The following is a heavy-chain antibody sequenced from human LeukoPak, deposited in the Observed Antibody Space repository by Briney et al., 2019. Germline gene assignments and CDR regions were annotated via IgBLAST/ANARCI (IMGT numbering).Heavy chain of an antibody. CDR2: IYYSGST. CDR3: ASLIAGRPDYYYYMDV. Sequence: SETLSLTCTVSGGSISSYYWSWIRQPPGKGLEWIGYIYYSGSTNYNPSLKSRVTISVDTSKNQFSLKLSSVTAADTAVYYCASLIAGRPDYYYYMDVWGKGTTVTVSS. J-gene: IGHJ6*03. CDR1: GGSISSYY. V-gene: IGHV4-59*01. D-gene: IGHD6-6*01.